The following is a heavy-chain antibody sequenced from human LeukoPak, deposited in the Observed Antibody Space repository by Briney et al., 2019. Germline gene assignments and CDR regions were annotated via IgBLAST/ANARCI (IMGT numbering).Heavy chain of an antibody. D-gene: IGHD4/OR15-4a*01. CDR3: ARDPGAFPYFFDC. Sequence: GGSLRLSCAASGFTFNNYALTWVRQTPGKGLECVSAISGDGVSPYYADSVRGRFTISRDNSKDTLYLQMNSLRVEDTAVYFCARDPGAFPYFFDCRGQGTLVTVSS. J-gene: IGHJ4*02. CDR2: ISGDGVSP. CDR1: GFTFNNYA. V-gene: IGHV3-23*01.